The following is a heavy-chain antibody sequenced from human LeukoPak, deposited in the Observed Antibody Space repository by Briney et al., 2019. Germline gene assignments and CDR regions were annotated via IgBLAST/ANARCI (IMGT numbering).Heavy chain of an antibody. J-gene: IGHJ4*02. D-gene: IGHD3-16*01. CDR2: ISGGGTTT. Sequence: GGSLRLSCVASGFTFSSYAMSWVRQAPGKGLEWVSPISGGGTTTYYADSVKGRFTISRDNSKNTLYLQMNSLRAEDTAVYYCAKSSHDDYYFDYWGQGTLVTVSS. V-gene: IGHV3-23*01. CDR3: AKSSHDDYYFDY. CDR1: GFTFSSYA.